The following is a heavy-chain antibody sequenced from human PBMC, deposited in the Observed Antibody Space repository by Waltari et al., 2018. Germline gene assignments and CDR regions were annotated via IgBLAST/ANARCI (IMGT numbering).Heavy chain of an antibody. CDR3: ARGYSGSYGGWADY. V-gene: IGHV3-7*01. CDR1: EFTFSSYW. D-gene: IGHD3-10*01. J-gene: IGHJ4*02. Sequence: VQLAESGGGLVQPGGSLRLSCAASEFTFSSYWMSWVRQAPGKGLEWVANIKPDGSEKYYVDSVKGRFTIARDNAKNSLYLQMNSLRAEDTAVYYCARGYSGSYGGWADYWGQGTLVTVSS. CDR2: IKPDGSEK.